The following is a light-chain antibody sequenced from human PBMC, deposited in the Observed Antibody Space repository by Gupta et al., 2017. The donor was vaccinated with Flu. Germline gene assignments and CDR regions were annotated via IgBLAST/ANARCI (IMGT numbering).Light chain of an antibody. V-gene: IGKV1-16*01. CDR1: QGINNF. CDR3: QQDMSYPVT. J-gene: IGKJ5*01. CDR2: DAS. Sequence: DIQMTQSPSSQSASVGDRVTIMCRASQGINNFLAWFQQRPGEAPKSLIYDASTLQSEVPSRFSGSGSGTQFTLTINSLQPEDIGTYYCQQDMSYPVTFGQGTRLE.